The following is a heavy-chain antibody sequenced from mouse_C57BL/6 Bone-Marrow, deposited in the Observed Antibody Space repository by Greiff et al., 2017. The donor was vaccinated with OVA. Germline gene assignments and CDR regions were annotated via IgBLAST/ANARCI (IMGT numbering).Heavy chain of an antibody. D-gene: IGHD2-3*01. J-gene: IGHJ3*01. CDR2: IDPSDSYT. V-gene: IGHV1-59*01. CDR1: GYTFTSYW. CDR3: ARGLLRCY. Sequence: QVQLQQPGAELVRPGPSVKLSCKASGYTFTSYWMHWVKQRPGQGLEWIGVIDPSDSYTNYNQKFKGKATLTVDTSSSTAYMQLSSLTSEDSAVYYCARGLLRCYCGQGTLVTVSA.